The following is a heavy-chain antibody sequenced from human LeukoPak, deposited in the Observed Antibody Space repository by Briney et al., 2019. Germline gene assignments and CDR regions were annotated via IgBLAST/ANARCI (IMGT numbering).Heavy chain of an antibody. CDR2: IYYSGNT. Sequence: SETLSLTCTVSGGSISGYYWSWIRQPPGKGLEWIGYIYYSGNTNYNPSLKSRVTMSVDTSKNHFSLRLSSVTAADTAVYHCARVGYSYGLDYWGQGTRVTVSS. J-gene: IGHJ4*02. V-gene: IGHV4-59*01. CDR3: ARVGYSYGLDY. CDR1: GGSISGYY. D-gene: IGHD5-18*01.